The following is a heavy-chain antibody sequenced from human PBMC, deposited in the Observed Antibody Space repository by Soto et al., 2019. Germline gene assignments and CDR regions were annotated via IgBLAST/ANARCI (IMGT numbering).Heavy chain of an antibody. D-gene: IGHD4-4*01. CDR1: GGSISSGDYY. CDR2: IYYSGST. CDR3: ARPLYSNYGAGAFDI. V-gene: IGHV4-30-4*01. Sequence: SETLSLTCTVSGGSISSGDYYWSWIRQPPGKGLEWIGYIYYSGSTYYNPSLKSRVTISVDTSKNQFSLKLSSVTAADTAVYYCARPLYSNYGAGAFDIWGQGTMVTVSS. J-gene: IGHJ3*02.